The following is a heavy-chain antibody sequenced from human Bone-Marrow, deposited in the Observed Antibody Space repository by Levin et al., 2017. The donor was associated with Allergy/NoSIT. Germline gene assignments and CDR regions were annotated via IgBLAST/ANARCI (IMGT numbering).Heavy chain of an antibody. J-gene: IGHJ3*02. CDR1: GFTVSSNY. CDR2: IYSGGST. CDR3: ARDVDYGDYGGGAFDI. D-gene: IGHD4-17*01. Sequence: GESLKISCAASGFTVSSNYMSWVRQAPGKGLEWVSVIYSGGSTYYADSVKGRFTISRDNSKNTLYLQMNSLRAEDTAVYYCARDVDYGDYGGGAFDIWGQGTMVTVSS. V-gene: IGHV3-53*01.